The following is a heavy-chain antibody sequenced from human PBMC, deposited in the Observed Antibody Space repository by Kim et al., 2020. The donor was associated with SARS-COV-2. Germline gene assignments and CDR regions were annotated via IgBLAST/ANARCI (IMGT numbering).Heavy chain of an antibody. V-gene: IGHV4-34*01. CDR1: GGSFSGYY. CDR2: INHSGST. J-gene: IGHJ4*02. Sequence: SETLSLTCAVYGGSFSGYYWSWIRQPPGKGLEWIGEINHSGSTNYNPSLKSRVTISVDTSKNQFSLKLSSVTAADTAVYYCARGNLLGRGSSGYYYSYWGQGTLVTVSS. D-gene: IGHD3-22*01. CDR3: ARGNLLGRGSSGYYYSY.